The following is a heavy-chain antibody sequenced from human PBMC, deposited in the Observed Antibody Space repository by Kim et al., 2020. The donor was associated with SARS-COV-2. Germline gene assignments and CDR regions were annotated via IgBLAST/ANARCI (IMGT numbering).Heavy chain of an antibody. CDR1: GGSISSSY. Sequence: SETLSLTCIVSGGSISSSYWSWIRQPPGKGLEWIGFIYYTGSTNYNPSLKSRVTISVDTSKNQFSLKLSSLTAADTAMYYCASQSYGSGHPINYWGQGTLVTVSS. CDR2: IYYTGST. D-gene: IGHD3-10*01. CDR3: ASQSYGSGHPINY. J-gene: IGHJ4*02. V-gene: IGHV4-59*01.